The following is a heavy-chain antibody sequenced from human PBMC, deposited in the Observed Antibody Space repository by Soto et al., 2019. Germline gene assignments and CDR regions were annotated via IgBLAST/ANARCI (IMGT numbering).Heavy chain of an antibody. J-gene: IGHJ4*02. CDR2: ISSSSSTI. V-gene: IGHV3-48*01. CDR1: GFTFSSYA. D-gene: IGHD3-16*02. Sequence: GGSLRLSCAASGFTFSSYAMSWVRQAPGKGLEWVSYISSSSSTIYYADSVKGRFTISRDNAKNSLYLQMNSLRAEDTAVYYCARGSERMITFGGVIAHDYWGQGTLVTVSS. CDR3: ARGSERMITFGGVIAHDY.